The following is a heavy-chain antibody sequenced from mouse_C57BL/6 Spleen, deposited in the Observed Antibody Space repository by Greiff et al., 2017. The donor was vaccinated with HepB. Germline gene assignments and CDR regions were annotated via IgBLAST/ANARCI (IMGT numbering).Heavy chain of an antibody. Sequence: VQRVESGAELVRPGASVTLSCKASGYTFTDYEMHWVKQTPVHGLEWIGAIDPETGGTAYNQKFKGKAILTADKSSSTAYMELRSLTSEDSAVYYCTRRELGDYFDYWGQGTTLTVSS. D-gene: IGHD4-1*01. CDR1: GYTFTDYE. V-gene: IGHV1-15*01. J-gene: IGHJ2*01. CDR2: IDPETGGT. CDR3: TRRELGDYFDY.